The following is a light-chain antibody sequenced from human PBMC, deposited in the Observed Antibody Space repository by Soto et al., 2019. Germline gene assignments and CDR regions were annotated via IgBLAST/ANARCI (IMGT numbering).Light chain of an antibody. CDR1: QSVSTY. CDR2: DAS. J-gene: IGKJ2*01. V-gene: IGKV3-11*01. Sequence: EIVLTQSPATLSLSPGERATLSCRASQSVSTYLVGYQQKPGQAPRLLIYDASNRATGIPARFSGSGSGTDFTLTISSLEPEDFAFYYCQKRSNWPRYTFGQGTKLEIK. CDR3: QKRSNWPRYT.